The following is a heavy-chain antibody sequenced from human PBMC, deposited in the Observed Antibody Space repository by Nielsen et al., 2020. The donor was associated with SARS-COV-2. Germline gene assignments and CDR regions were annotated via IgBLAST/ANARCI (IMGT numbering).Heavy chain of an antibody. D-gene: IGHD2-15*01. J-gene: IGHJ5*02. CDR1: GGTFSSYA. CDR2: IIPIFGTA. Sequence: SVKVSCKASGGTFSSYAISWVRQAPGQGLEWMGGIIPIFGTANYAQKFQGRVTITADESTSTAYMELSSLRSEDTAVYYCARERPSGGSCCAFRRGGMLDPWGQGTLVTVSS. CDR3: ARERPSGGSCCAFRRGGMLDP. V-gene: IGHV1-69*13.